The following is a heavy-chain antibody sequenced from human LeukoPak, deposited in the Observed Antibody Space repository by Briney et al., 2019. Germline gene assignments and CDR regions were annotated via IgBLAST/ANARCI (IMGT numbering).Heavy chain of an antibody. Sequence: GGSLRLSCAASGFTFINYAMSWVRQAPRKGLEWVSGISGGGGDTYYADSVKGRFTISRDNSNNTLYLQMHRLRAEDTAVYYCAKGRRSGWNVPYFDYWGQGTLVAVSS. CDR2: ISGGGGDT. V-gene: IGHV3-23*01. J-gene: IGHJ4*02. CDR3: AKGRRSGWNVPYFDY. D-gene: IGHD1-1*01. CDR1: GFTFINYA.